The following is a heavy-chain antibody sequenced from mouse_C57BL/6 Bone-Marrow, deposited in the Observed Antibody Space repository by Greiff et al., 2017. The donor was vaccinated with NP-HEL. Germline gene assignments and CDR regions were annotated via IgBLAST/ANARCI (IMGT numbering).Heavy chain of an antibody. CDR2: IRLKSDNYAT. CDR3: TGFPYGNPFYWYFDV. Sequence: EVKLMESGGGLVQPGGSMKLSCVASGFTFSNYWMNWVRQSPEKGLEWVAQIRLKSDNYATHYAESVKGRFTISRDDSKSSVYLQMNNLRAEDTGSYYCTGFPYGNPFYWYFDVWGTGTTVTVSS. J-gene: IGHJ1*03. D-gene: IGHD2-1*01. CDR1: GFTFSNYW. V-gene: IGHV6-3*01.